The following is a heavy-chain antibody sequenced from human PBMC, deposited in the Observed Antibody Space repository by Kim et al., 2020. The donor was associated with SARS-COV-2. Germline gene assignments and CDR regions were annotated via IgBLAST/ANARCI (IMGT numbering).Heavy chain of an antibody. CDR3: ARERTVTTFYYYYYMDV. D-gene: IGHD4-17*01. Sequence: SETLSLTCAVYGGSFSGCYWSWIRQPPGKGLEWIGEINHSGSTNYNPSLKSRVTISVDTSKNQFSLKLSSVTAADTAVYYCARERTVTTFYYYYYMDVWGKGTTVTVSS. CDR2: INHSGST. V-gene: IGHV4-34*01. CDR1: GGSFSGCY. J-gene: IGHJ6*03.